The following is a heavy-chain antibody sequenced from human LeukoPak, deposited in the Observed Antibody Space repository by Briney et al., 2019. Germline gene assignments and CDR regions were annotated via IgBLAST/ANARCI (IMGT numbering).Heavy chain of an antibody. Sequence: GGSLRLSCAASGFTFSTYSMQWVRQAPGKGLEWVAIISYDGSDKYYADSVKGRFTVSRDNSKNTLYLQMNSLRAEDTAVYYCAGDPYYGSGSYYTYYFDYWGQGTLVTVSS. CDR2: ISYDGSDK. CDR1: GFTFSTYS. D-gene: IGHD3-10*01. J-gene: IGHJ4*02. CDR3: AGDPYYGSGSYYTYYFDY. V-gene: IGHV3-30*04.